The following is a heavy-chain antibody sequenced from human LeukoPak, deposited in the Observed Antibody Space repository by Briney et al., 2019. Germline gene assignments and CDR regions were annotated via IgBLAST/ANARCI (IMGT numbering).Heavy chain of an antibody. J-gene: IGHJ3*02. CDR2: IKSKTDGGTT. CDR1: GFTFSNAL. V-gene: IGHV3-15*01. CDR3: TTDLYYDSSGYYYGGFNAFDI. D-gene: IGHD3-22*01. Sequence: GGSLRLSCAASGFTFSNALMSWVRQAPGKGLEWVGRIKSKTDGGTTDYAAPVKGRFTLSRDDSKNTLYLQMNSLKTEDTAVYYCTTDLYYDSSGYYYGGFNAFDIWGQGTMVTVSS.